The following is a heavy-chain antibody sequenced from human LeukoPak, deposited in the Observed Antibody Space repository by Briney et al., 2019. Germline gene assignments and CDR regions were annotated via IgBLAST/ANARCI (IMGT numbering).Heavy chain of an antibody. CDR3: AKNSERYCGGDCFP. CDR2: ITNIGADT. V-gene: IGHV3-23*01. Sequence: GGSLRLSCAASGFTFSSYAMTWVRQAPGKGLEWVSTITNIGADTYYADSVKGRFTISRDNSKNTLYLHVHSLRAEDSAIYYCAKNSERYCGGDCFPWGQGTLVSVSS. J-gene: IGHJ5*02. CDR1: GFTFSSYA. D-gene: IGHD2-21*02.